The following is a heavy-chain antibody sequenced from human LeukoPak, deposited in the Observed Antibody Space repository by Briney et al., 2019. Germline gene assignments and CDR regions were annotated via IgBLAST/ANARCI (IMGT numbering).Heavy chain of an antibody. J-gene: IGHJ3*02. V-gene: IGHV3-23*01. CDR2: ISGSGGST. CDR3: VKDQRGLLRAFDI. Sequence: GGSLRLSCAASGFTFSSYAMSWVRQAPGKGLEWVSAISGSGGSTYYADSVKGRFTISRDNSKNTLYLQMNSLRAEDTAVYYCVKDQRGLLRAFDIWGQGTMVTVSS. CDR1: GFTFSSYA. D-gene: IGHD4-17*01.